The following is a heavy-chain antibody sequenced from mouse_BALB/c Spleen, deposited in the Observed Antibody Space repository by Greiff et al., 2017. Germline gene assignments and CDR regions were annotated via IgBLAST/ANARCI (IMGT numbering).Heavy chain of an antibody. D-gene: IGHD1-1*01. J-gene: IGHJ3*01. CDR3: ARGGYGSSGAWFAY. CDR1: GFTFSDYG. CDR2: ISNLAYSI. V-gene: IGHV5-15*02. Sequence: EVQLVESGGGLVQPGGSRKLSCAASGFTFSDYGMAWVRQAPGKGPEWVAFISNLAYSIYYADTVTGRFTISRENAKNTLYLEMSSLRSEDTAMYYCARGGYGSSGAWFAYWGQGTLVTVSA.